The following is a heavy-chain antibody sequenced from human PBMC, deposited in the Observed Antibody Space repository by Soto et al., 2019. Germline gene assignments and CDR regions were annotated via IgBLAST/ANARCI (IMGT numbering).Heavy chain of an antibody. J-gene: IGHJ6*02. D-gene: IGHD5-18*01. CDR3: ARDPVQFHTAMELEDVLNHYYYYGMDV. CDR1: GFTFSSYS. CDR2: ISSSSSYI. Sequence: EVQLVESGGGLVKPGGSLRLSCAASGFTFSSYSMNWVRQAPGKGLEWVSSISSSSSYIYYADSVKGRFTISRDNAKNSLYLQMNSLRAEDTAVYYCARDPVQFHTAMELEDVLNHYYYYGMDVWGQGTTVTVSS. V-gene: IGHV3-21*01.